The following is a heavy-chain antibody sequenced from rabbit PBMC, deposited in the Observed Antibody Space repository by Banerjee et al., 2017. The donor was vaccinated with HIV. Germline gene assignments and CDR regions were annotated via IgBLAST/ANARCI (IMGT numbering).Heavy chain of an antibody. V-gene: IGHV1S40*01. CDR2: IDTGDGNT. J-gene: IGHJ4*01. D-gene: IGHD2-1*01. CDR3: AKVWNF. Sequence: QSLEESGGDLFQPGASLTLTCTASGFTLSSYVMCWVRQAPGKGLEWIACIDTGDGNTAYASWAKGRFTISKTSSTTVTLQMTSLTAADTATYFCAKVWNFWGPGTLVTV. CDR1: GFTLSSYV.